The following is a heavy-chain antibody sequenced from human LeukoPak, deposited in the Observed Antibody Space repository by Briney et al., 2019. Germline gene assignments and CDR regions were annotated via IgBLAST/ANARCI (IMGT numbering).Heavy chain of an antibody. Sequence: SGGSLRLSCAASGFTFSSYWMSWVRQAPGKGLEWVANIKQDGSEKYYVDSVKGRFTISRDNAKNSLYLQMNSLRAEDTAVHYCASGTTAVYFDYWGQGTLVTVSS. J-gene: IGHJ4*02. CDR2: IKQDGSEK. CDR1: GFTFSSYW. CDR3: ASGTTAVYFDY. V-gene: IGHV3-7*01. D-gene: IGHD4-23*01.